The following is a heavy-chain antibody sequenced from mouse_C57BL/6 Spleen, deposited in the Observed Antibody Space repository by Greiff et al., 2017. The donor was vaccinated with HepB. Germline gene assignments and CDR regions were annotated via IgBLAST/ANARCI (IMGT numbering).Heavy chain of an antibody. CDR2: IDPSDSYT. J-gene: IGHJ3*01. CDR3: ARWGYYGSSYLFAY. D-gene: IGHD1-1*01. Sequence: VQLQQSGAELVMPGASVKLSCKASGYTFTSYWMHWVKQRPGQGLEWIGEIDPSDSYTNYNQKFKGKSTLTVDKSSSTAYMQLSSLTSEDSAVYYCARWGYYGSSYLFAYWGQGTLVTVSA. V-gene: IGHV1-69*01. CDR1: GYTFTSYW.